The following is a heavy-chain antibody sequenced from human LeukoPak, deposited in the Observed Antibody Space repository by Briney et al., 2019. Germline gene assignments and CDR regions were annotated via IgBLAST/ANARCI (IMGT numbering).Heavy chain of an antibody. CDR1: GGSFSGYY. D-gene: IGHD3-10*01. CDR3: ARVPFGELLSANDY. Sequence: SETLSRTCAVYGGSFSGYYWSWIRQPPGKGLEWIGEINHSGSTNYNPSLKSRVTISVDTSKNQFSLKLSSVTAADTAVYYCARVPFGELLSANDYWGQGTLVTVSS. CDR2: INHSGST. J-gene: IGHJ4*02. V-gene: IGHV4-34*01.